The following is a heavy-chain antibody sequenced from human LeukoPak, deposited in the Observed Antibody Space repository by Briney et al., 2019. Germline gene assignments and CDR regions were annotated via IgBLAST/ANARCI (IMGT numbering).Heavy chain of an antibody. Sequence: SETLSLTCSASGGFIGGYYCSWIRRPAGKGLEWIGRVYTGGNTNYNRSLKSRVTMSIDTSKNQFSLSLNSVTAADTAVYYCARGDGYNLGYLESWGQGILVTVSS. V-gene: IGHV4-4*07. CDR2: VYTGGNT. CDR1: GGFIGGYY. D-gene: IGHD5-24*01. J-gene: IGHJ4*02. CDR3: ARGDGYNLGYLES.